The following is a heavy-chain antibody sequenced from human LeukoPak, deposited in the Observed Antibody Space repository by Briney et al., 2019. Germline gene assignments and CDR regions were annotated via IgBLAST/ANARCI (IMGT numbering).Heavy chain of an antibody. CDR3: ARYQHSGSYFDY. CDR2: INPSGGST. Sequence: ASVKVSCKASGYTFTSYYMHWVRQAPGQGLEWMGIINPSGGSTTYAQKFQGRVTMTRDTSTSTVYMELSSLRSEATAVYYCARYQHSGSYFDYWGQGTLVTVSS. V-gene: IGHV1-46*01. J-gene: IGHJ4*02. CDR1: GYTFTSYY. D-gene: IGHD5-12*01.